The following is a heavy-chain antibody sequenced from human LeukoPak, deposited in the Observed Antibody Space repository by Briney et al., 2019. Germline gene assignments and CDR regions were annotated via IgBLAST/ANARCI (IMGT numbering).Heavy chain of an antibody. CDR3: TTDPRYSSGWYQRGYYYYVDV. CDR1: GFTFSNAW. CDR2: IKSKTDGGTT. D-gene: IGHD6-19*01. J-gene: IGHJ6*03. Sequence: GGSLRLSCAASGFTFSNAWMSWVRQAPGKGLEWVGRIKSKTDGGTTDYAAPVKGRFTISRDDSKNTLYLQMNSLKTEDTAVYYCTTDPRYSSGWYQRGYYYYVDVWGKGTTVTVSS. V-gene: IGHV3-15*01.